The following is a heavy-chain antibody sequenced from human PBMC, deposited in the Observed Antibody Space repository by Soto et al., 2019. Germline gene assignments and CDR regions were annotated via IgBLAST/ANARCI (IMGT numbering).Heavy chain of an antibody. Sequence: QVQLVESGGGVVQPGRSLRLSCAASGFTFSSYAMHWVRRAPGKGLEWMGVMSYDGSNKYYADSVKGRFTISRDNSKTTLYLQMNSLRPEDTALYYCARDGGAYWGQGTLVIVSS. D-gene: IGHD3-16*01. CDR2: MSYDGSNK. J-gene: IGHJ4*02. CDR3: ARDGGAY. CDR1: GFTFSSYA. V-gene: IGHV3-30-3*01.